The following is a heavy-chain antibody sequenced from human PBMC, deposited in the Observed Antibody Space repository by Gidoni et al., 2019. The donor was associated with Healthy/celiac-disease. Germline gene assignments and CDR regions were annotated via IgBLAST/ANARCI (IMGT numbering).Heavy chain of an antibody. CDR1: GFTCSSYS. CDR3: ARDDSGMDV. Sequence: EVQLVESGGGLVKPGGSLRLSCAASGFTCSSYSMNWVRQAPGKGLEWVSSISSRSSYIYYADSVKGRFTISRDNAKNALYLQMNSLRAEDTAVYYCARDDSGMDVWGQGTTVTVSS. D-gene: IGHD3-22*01. CDR2: ISSRSSYI. V-gene: IGHV3-21*01. J-gene: IGHJ6*02.